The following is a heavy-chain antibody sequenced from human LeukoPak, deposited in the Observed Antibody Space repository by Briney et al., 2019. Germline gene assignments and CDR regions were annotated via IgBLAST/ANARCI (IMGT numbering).Heavy chain of an antibody. V-gene: IGHV3-21*01. D-gene: IGHD3-10*01. CDR1: GFTFSSYS. CDR2: ISSSSSYI. CDR3: AKARRDGYGSGSRNFDY. Sequence: PGGSLRLSCAASGFTFSSYSMNWVRQAPGKGLEWVSSISSSSSYIYYADSVKGRFTISRDNAKNSLYLQMNSLRAEDTAVYYCAKARRDGYGSGSRNFDYWGQGTLVTVSS. J-gene: IGHJ4*02.